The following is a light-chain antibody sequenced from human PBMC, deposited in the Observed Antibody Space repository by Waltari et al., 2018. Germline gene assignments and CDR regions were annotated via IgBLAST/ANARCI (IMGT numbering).Light chain of an antibody. Sequence: DIVMTQSPDSLAVSLGERATINCKSSQTVLYSSNNKNYLAWYQQKPGQPPKLLIYWASTRESGVPDRFRGSGSGTDFTLTISSLQAEDVAVYYCQQYSTTPLTFGGGTK. CDR3: QQYSTTPLT. V-gene: IGKV4-1*01. CDR1: QTVLYSSNNKNY. CDR2: WAS. J-gene: IGKJ4*01.